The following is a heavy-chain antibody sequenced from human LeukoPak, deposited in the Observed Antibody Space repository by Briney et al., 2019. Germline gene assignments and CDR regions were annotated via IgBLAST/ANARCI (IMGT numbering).Heavy chain of an antibody. CDR1: GYTLTELS. V-gene: IGHV1-24*01. CDR2: FDPEDGET. CDR3: ATLYSYGSLACFDY. J-gene: IGHJ4*02. Sequence: ASVKVSCKVSGYTLTELSMHWVRQAPGKGLEWMGGFDPEDGETIYAQKFQGRVTMTEDTSTDTAYMELSSLRSEDPAVYYCATLYSYGSLACFDYWGQGTLVTVSS. D-gene: IGHD5-18*01.